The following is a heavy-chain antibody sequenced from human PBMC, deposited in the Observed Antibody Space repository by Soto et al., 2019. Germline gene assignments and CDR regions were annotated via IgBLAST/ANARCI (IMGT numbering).Heavy chain of an antibody. V-gene: IGHV3-23*01. CDR2: VGGGGENT. CDR1: GFTFSSYS. Sequence: EVQLLESGGGLVQPGGSLRLSCAASGFTFSSYSMNWVRQAPGKGLEWVATVGGGGENTFYADSVKGRFTISRDDSQNTLYLQMNSLRAEDRAVYFCAKRYSGSGRSPPLINYWGQGTLVTVSS. D-gene: IGHD3-10*01. J-gene: IGHJ4*02. CDR3: AKRYSGSGRSPPLINY.